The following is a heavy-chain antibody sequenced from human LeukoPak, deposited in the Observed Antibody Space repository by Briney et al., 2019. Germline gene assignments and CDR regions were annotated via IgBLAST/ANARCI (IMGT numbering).Heavy chain of an antibody. J-gene: IGHJ4*02. D-gene: IGHD6-19*01. CDR1: GFTFSXXX. V-gene: IGHV3-33*01. Sequence: GGSLRLSCXASGFTFSXXXXXXXXXAXXXXLXXXXXXXXDXXXSQYADSXXXRXTIXXXXSKNTLSLQMNSLRVEDTAVYYCARWSRYSGGGWYELDFWGQGTLVTVSS. CDR2: XXXDXXXS. CDR3: ARWSRYSGGGWYELDF.